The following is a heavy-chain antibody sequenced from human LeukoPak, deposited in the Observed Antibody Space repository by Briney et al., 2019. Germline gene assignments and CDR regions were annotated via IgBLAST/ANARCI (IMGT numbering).Heavy chain of an antibody. D-gene: IGHD5-18*01. CDR1: GNTFTNYD. Sequence: GASVKVSCKASGNTFTNYDISWVGQAPGQGLEWMGWISGFNGYTRYAQNLQGRVTMTTDTSTSTAYMELRSLISDDTAVYYCARDQVDTSEWLDYWGQGTLVTVSS. V-gene: IGHV1-18*01. CDR2: ISGFNGYT. J-gene: IGHJ4*02. CDR3: ARDQVDTSEWLDY.